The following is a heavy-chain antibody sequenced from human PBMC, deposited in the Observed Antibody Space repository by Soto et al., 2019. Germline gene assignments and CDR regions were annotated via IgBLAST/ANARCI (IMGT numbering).Heavy chain of an antibody. D-gene: IGHD6-19*01. J-gene: IGHJ4*02. Sequence: GSVKVSFKASGYPFTGYYMHLVRQAPGQGLEWMGWINPNSGGTNYAQKFQGRVTMTRDTSISTAYMELSRLRSYDTALYYCAPWPGIAVTWGQGTLVTVSS. CDR2: INPNSGGT. V-gene: IGHV1-2*02. CDR3: APWPGIAVT. CDR1: GYPFTGYY.